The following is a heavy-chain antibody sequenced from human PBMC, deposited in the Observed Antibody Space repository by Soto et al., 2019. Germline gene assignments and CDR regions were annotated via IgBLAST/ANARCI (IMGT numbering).Heavy chain of an antibody. CDR2: ISYNGRT. J-gene: IGHJ4*01. D-gene: IGHD2-21*02. CDR3: TRDPCGSDCYSGLDY. V-gene: IGHV4-61*01. CDR1: AGSITGDSYY. Sequence: SETLSLTCNVSAGSITGDSYYWTWIRQPPGKGLEWLGYISYNGRTNYNPSLKSRVTISVDTSRKQFFLRLTSVTAADTAIYYCTRDPCGSDCYSGLDYWGQGSLVTVSS.